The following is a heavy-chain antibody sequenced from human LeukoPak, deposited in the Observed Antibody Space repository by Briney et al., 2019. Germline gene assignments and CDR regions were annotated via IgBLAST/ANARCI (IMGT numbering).Heavy chain of an antibody. CDR3: ARYSGWEEILSAEYYYYYYGMDV. D-gene: IGHD5-12*01. V-gene: IGHV1-18*01. CDR2: ISAYNGST. Sequence: RWASVKVSCKASGYTFTSYGISWVRQAPGQGLEWMGWISAYNGSTNYAQKLQGRVTMTTDTSTSTAYMELRSLRSDDTAVYYCARYSGWEEILSAEYYYYYYGMDVWGQGTTVTVSS. CDR1: GYTFTSYG. J-gene: IGHJ6*02.